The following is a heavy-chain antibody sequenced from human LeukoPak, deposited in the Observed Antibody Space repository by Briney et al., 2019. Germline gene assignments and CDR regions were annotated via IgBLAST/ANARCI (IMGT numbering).Heavy chain of an antibody. CDR2: IDPSDSYT. CDR1: GYSFTSYW. CDR3: ARYTTGDFDY. J-gene: IGHJ4*02. Sequence: GESLKISCRGSGYSFTSYWISWVRQMPGKGLEWMGRIDPSDSYTNYSPSFQGHVTISADKSISTAYLQWSSLKASDTAMYYCARYTTGDFDYWGQGTLVTVSS. V-gene: IGHV5-10-1*01. D-gene: IGHD1-1*01.